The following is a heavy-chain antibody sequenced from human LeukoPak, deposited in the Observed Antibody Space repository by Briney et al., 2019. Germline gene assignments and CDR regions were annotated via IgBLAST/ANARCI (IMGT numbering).Heavy chain of an antibody. J-gene: IGHJ4*02. Sequence: GGSLRLSCAASGFTSRNYIMRWVRQAPGRGLEWVSTITDSDGTYYADSVKGRFTISRDNSKNTVYLQMNSLRAEDTAIYCCVKGFRYFDCWGQGTLVTVSS. CDR2: ITDSDGT. CDR3: VKGFRYFDC. V-gene: IGHV3-23*01. D-gene: IGHD2/OR15-2a*01. CDR1: GFTSRNYI.